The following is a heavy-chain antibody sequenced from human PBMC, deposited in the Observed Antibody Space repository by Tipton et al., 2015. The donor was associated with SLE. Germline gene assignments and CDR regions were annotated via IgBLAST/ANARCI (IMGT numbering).Heavy chain of an antibody. D-gene: IGHD2-21*01. J-gene: IGHJ4*02. CDR1: GFTFSSYG. Sequence: QVQLVQSGADVKKPGASVKVSCKASGFTFSSYGFSWVRQAPGQSLEWMGYISAYNGDTKYAQKFQGRLTLTTDASTTTVFMELWDLTSDDTALYYCAKKEHEQELGPYTWWCFDHWGQGTLVTVSS. V-gene: IGHV1-18*01. CDR3: AKKEHEQELGPYTWWCFDH. CDR2: ISAYNGDT.